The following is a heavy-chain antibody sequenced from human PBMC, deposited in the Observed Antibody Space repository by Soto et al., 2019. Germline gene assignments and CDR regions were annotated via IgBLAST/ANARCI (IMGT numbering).Heavy chain of an antibody. D-gene: IGHD3-10*01. Sequence: RLSCAFSGFIFDDYAMHWVRQAPGKGLEWVSGISWNSGSIGYAESVKGRFTISRDNAKNSLYLQMNDLRAEDTDLYHCAKDGGHGAGSANDIAGGMDVWRQGTTVGVYS. CDR2: ISWNSGSI. V-gene: IGHV3-9*01. J-gene: IGHJ6*02. CDR1: GFIFDDYA. CDR3: AKDGGHGAGSANDIAGGMDV.